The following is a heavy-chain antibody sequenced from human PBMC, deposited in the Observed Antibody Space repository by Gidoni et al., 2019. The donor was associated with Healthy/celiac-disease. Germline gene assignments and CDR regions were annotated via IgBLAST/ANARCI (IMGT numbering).Heavy chain of an antibody. CDR2: ISGSGGST. CDR1: GFTFSSYA. Sequence: EVQLVESGGGLVQPGGSLRLSCAASGFTFSSYAMSWVRQAPGKGLEWVSAISGSGGSTYYADSVKGRFTISRDNSKNTLYLQMNSLRAEDTAVYYCAKDCPHGDWLLLNYYYYGMDVWGQGTTVTVSS. CDR3: AKDCPHGDWLLLNYYYYGMDV. V-gene: IGHV3-23*04. D-gene: IGHD3-22*01. J-gene: IGHJ6*02.